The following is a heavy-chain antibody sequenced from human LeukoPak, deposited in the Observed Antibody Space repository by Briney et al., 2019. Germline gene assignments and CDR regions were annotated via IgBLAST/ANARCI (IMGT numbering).Heavy chain of an antibody. V-gene: IGHV1-2*02. D-gene: IGHD3-3*01. CDR2: INPNSGGT. J-gene: IGHJ3*02. CDR1: RYTFTGYY. CDR3: ARVPVYYDFWSGYSREGAFDI. Sequence: ASVKVSCKASRYTFTGYYMHWVRQAPGQGLEWMGWINPNSGGTNYAQKFQGRVTMTRDTSISTAYMELSRLRSDDTAVYYCARVPVYYDFWSGYSREGAFDIWGQGTVVTVSS.